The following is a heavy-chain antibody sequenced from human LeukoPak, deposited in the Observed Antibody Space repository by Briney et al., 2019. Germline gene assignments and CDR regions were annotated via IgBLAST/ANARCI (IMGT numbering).Heavy chain of an antibody. CDR3: AKDQPFGPFDY. V-gene: IGHV3-66*03. J-gene: IGHJ4*02. CDR2: IYSCGST. Sequence: PGGSLRLSCAASGFTVSSNYMSWVRQAPGKGLEWVSVIYSCGSTYYADSVKGRFTISRDNSKNMLYMEMNSLRTEDTAVYYCAKDQPFGPFDYWGQGSLVTVSS. CDR1: GFTVSSNY. D-gene: IGHD3-16*01.